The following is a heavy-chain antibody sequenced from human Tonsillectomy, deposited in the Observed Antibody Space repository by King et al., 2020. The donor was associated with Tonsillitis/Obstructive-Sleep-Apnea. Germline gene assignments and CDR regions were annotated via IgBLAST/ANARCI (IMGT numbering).Heavy chain of an antibody. CDR2: IYYNGST. J-gene: IGHJ3*02. V-gene: IGHV4-59*01. Sequence: VQLQESGPGLVKPSETLSLTCTVSGGSIRSYYWSWIRQPPGKGLEWIGYIYYNGSTNYNPSLKSRVTISVDTSKNQFSLKLSSVTAADTAVYYCARDGAVDAFDIWAKGQWSPSLQ. D-gene: IGHD3-10*01. CDR3: ARDGAVDAFDI. CDR1: GGSIRSYY.